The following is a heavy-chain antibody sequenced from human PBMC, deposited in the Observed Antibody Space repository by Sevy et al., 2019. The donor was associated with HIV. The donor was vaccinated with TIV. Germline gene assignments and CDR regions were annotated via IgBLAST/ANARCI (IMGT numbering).Heavy chain of an antibody. CDR2: IYSGGST. V-gene: IGHV3-53*01. Sequence: GGSLRLSCAASGFTVSSNYMSWVRQAPGKGLEWVSVIYSGGSTYYADSVKGRFTISRDNSKNTLYLQMNSLRAEDTAVYYCARDRSGTTGAYYYYGIDVWGQGTTVTVSS. CDR1: GFTVSSNY. J-gene: IGHJ6*02. D-gene: IGHD1-7*01. CDR3: ARDRSGTTGAYYYYGIDV.